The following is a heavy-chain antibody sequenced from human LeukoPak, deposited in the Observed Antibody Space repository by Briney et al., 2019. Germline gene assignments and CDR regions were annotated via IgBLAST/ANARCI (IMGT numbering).Heavy chain of an antibody. Sequence: AGGSLRLSCVGSGFTFSSHWMNWVRQAPGKGLEWVSYISSSGSTIYYADSVKGRFTISRDNAKNSLYLQMNSLRAEDTAVYYCAELGITMIGGVWGKGTTVTISS. V-gene: IGHV3-48*03. CDR2: ISSSGSTI. D-gene: IGHD3-10*02. CDR3: AELGITMIGGV. J-gene: IGHJ6*04. CDR1: GFTFSSHW.